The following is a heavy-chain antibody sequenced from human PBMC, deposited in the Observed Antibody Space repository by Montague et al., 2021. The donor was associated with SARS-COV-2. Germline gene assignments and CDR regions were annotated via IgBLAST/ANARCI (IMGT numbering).Heavy chain of an antibody. CDR2: ISGDDDK. V-gene: IGHV2-5*02. D-gene: IGHD4/OR15-4a*01. J-gene: IGHJ3*01. CDR1: GFSLSTNLVG. CDR3: AHRSVLWCGCDAFDV. Sequence: PALVKPTQTLTLTCTFSGFSLSTNLVGVAWIRQPPGKALEWLALISGDDDKRYSPSLMSRLTITGDTSRNQVVLTMTDMDPVDTATYYCAHRSVLWCGCDAFDVWGQGTMVTVSS.